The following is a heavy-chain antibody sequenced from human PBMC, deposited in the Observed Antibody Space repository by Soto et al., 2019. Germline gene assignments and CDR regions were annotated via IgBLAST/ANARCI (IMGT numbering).Heavy chain of an antibody. CDR2: ISSSNSYI. Sequence: GGSLRLSCAASGFTFSSYDMHWVRQAPGKGLEWVSSISSSNSYIYYADSVKGRFTISRDNAKNTLYLQMNSLRAEDTAVYYCAKDSQWLVHNWFDPRGQGTLVTVSS. V-gene: IGHV3-21*04. D-gene: IGHD6-19*01. J-gene: IGHJ5*02. CDR1: GFTFSSYD. CDR3: AKDSQWLVHNWFDP.